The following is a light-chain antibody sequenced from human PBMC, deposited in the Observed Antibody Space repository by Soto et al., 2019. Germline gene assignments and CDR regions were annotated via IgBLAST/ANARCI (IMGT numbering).Light chain of an antibody. V-gene: IGKV1-8*01. CDR2: AAS. Sequence: AIRMTQSPSSLSASTGDRVTITCRASQGISSYLAWYRQKPGKAPKLLIYAASTLQSGVPSRFSGSGSGTEFTLTISSLQPDDFATYYCQQYNSYTWTFGQGTKVDIK. J-gene: IGKJ1*01. CDR3: QQYNSYTWT. CDR1: QGISSY.